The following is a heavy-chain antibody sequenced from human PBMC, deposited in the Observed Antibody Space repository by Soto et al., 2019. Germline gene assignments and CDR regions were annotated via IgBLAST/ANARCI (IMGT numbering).Heavy chain of an antibody. Sequence: GGSLRLSCAASGFTFSDYYMSWIRQAPWKGLEWVSYISSSGSTIYYADSVKGRFTISRDNAKNSLYLQMNSLRAEDTAVYYCARDLRFLEWSQRFDYWGQGTLVTVSS. CDR3: ARDLRFLEWSQRFDY. CDR2: ISSSGSTI. CDR1: GFTFSDYY. J-gene: IGHJ4*02. V-gene: IGHV3-11*01. D-gene: IGHD3-3*01.